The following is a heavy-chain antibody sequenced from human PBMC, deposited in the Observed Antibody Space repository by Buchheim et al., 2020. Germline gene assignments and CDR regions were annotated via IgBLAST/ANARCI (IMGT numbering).Heavy chain of an antibody. CDR2: IYHSGST. CDR3: ARGEGYYYGSGSYFDY. J-gene: IGHJ4*02. Sequence: QLQLQESGSGLVKPSQTLSLTCAVSGGSISSGGYSWSWIRQPPGKGLEWIGYIYHSGSTYYNPSLKSRVTISVNRSKNQFPLKLSSVTAAATAVYYCARGEGYYYGSGSYFDYWGQGTL. CDR1: GGSISSGGYS. V-gene: IGHV4-30-2*01. D-gene: IGHD3-10*01.